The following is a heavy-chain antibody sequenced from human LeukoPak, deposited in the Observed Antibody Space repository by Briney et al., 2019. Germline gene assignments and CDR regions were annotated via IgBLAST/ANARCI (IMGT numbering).Heavy chain of an antibody. J-gene: IGHJ3*02. D-gene: IGHD1-26*01. V-gene: IGHV1-24*01. Sequence: ASVKVSCKVSGYTLTELSMHWVRQAPGNGLEWMGGFDPEDGETIYAQKFQGRVTMTEDTSTDTAYMELSSLRSEDTAVYYCATESYSGSYLYAFDIWGQGTMVTVSS. CDR2: FDPEDGET. CDR1: GYTLTELS. CDR3: ATESYSGSYLYAFDI.